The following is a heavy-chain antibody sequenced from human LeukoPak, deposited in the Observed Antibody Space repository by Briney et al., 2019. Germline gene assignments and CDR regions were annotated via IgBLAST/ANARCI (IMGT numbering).Heavy chain of an antibody. CDR3: TKRITATAPFDS. V-gene: IGHV3-23*01. D-gene: IGHD4-17*01. CDR1: GFPFISYF. Sequence: GGSLRLSFEASGFPFISYFMSWVRPAPRKGLEWVSAITGSGDFAKYSDSVRGRFTISRDNSKNTVYLQMNSLTVEDTALYYCTKRITATAPFDSWGQGALVIVSS. CDR2: ITGSGDFA. J-gene: IGHJ4*02.